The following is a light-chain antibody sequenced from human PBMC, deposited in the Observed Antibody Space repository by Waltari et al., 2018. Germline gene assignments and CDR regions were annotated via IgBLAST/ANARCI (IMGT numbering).Light chain of an antibody. CDR1: QTISNW. J-gene: IGKJ1*01. V-gene: IGKV1-5*03. CDR3: QQYNDNATWT. Sequence: DIQMTQSPSTLSASVGDRVTITCRASQTISNWLAWYQQKPGKAHKVLIYEARSLKSGVPSRFSGSGSGTEFTLTISSLQPDDFATYYCQQYNDNATWTFGQGTKVEIK. CDR2: EAR.